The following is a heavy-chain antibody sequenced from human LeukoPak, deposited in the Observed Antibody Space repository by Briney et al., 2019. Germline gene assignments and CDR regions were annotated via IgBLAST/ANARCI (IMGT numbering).Heavy chain of an antibody. J-gene: IGHJ6*03. D-gene: IGHD2-15*01. CDR3: AGGYCSGGSCYYYYYMDV. Sequence: ETLSLTCTVSGGSINNYYWSWIRQPPGKVRDWIGDIYYSGSTNYNASLKSRVTITIDTAKNQFSQKLSSVTAADTAVYYCAGGYCSGGSCYYYYYMDVWGKGTTVTVS. V-gene: IGHV4-59*08. CDR1: GGSINNYY. CDR2: IYYSGST.